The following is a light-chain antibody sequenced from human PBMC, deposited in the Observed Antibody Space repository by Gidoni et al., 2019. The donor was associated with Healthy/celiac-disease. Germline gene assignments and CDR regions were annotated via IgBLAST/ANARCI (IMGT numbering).Light chain of an antibody. CDR1: PSVSSY. V-gene: IGKV3-11*01. CDR3: QQRSNWLT. Sequence: IALTQSPATLSLSPRERPTLSCRASPSVSSYVAWYQQKPGQATRLLIDDASNRTTGIPARFSGRWSGTYFTLTISSLDPEDFAVYCCQQRSNWLTFGGGTKVEIK. CDR2: DAS. J-gene: IGKJ4*01.